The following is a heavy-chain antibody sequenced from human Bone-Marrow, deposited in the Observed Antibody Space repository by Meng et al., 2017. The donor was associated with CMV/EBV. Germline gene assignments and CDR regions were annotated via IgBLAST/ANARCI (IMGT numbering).Heavy chain of an antibody. V-gene: IGHV1-18*01. D-gene: IGHD6-13*01. Sequence: ASVKVSCKASGYTFTSYGISWVRQAPGQGLEWMGWISAYNGNTNYAQKLQGRVTMTTDTSTSTAYMELRNLRTDDTAVYYCAREGSSIPNYYYYYGMDVWGQGTTVTVSS. CDR3: AREGSSIPNYYYYYGMDV. J-gene: IGHJ6*02. CDR1: GYTFTSYG. CDR2: ISAYNGNT.